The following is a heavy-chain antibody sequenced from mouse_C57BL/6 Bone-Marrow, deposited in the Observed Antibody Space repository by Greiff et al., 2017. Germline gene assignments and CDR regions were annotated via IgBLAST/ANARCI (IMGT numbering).Heavy chain of an antibody. Sequence: LQQPGAELVRPGTSVKLSCKASGYTFTSYWMHWVKQRPGQGLEWIGVIDPSDSYTNYNQKFKGKATLTVDTSSSTAYMQLSSLTSEDSAVYYCARGGRPAWFAYWGQGTLVTVSA. V-gene: IGHV1-59*01. D-gene: IGHD1-1*02. CDR3: ARGGRPAWFAY. CDR2: IDPSDSYT. J-gene: IGHJ3*01. CDR1: GYTFTSYW.